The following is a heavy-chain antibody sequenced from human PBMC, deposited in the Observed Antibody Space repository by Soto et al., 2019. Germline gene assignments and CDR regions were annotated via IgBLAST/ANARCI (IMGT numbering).Heavy chain of an antibody. D-gene: IGHD2-21*02. V-gene: IGHV2-5*01. CDR3: AHKTAGPPHINWFDP. J-gene: IGHJ5*02. CDR2: IYWNDDK. Sequence: QITLKESGPTLVKPTQTLTLTCTFSGFSLSTSGVGVGWIRQPPGKALEWLALIYWNDDKRYSPSLKSRLTNPKDPSKNQVVLTMTNMDPVDTATYYCAHKTAGPPHINWFDPWGQGTLVTVSS. CDR1: GFSLSTSGVG.